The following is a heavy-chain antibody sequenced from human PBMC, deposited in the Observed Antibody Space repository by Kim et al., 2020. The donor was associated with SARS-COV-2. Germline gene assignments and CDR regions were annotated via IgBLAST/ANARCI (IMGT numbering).Heavy chain of an antibody. D-gene: IGHD6-13*01. J-gene: IGHJ4*02. CDR3: AKLESSSWTCHFDY. V-gene: IGHV3-23*01. Sequence: ANSVKGRFTIARDTSKTHMYLQMDSLRAEDTAVYYCAKLESSSWTCHFDYWGQGTLVTVSS.